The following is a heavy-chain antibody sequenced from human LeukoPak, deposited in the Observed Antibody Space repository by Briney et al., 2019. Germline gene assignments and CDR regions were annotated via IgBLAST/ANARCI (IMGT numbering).Heavy chain of an antibody. CDR1: GGSFSGYY. CDR3: ASPMVRGAPLLDV. Sequence: SETLSLTCAVYGGSFSGYYRSWIRQPPGKGLEWIGEINHSGSTNYNPSLKSRVTISVDTSKNQFSLKLSSVTAADTAVYYCASPMVRGAPLLDVWGQGTTVTVSS. CDR2: INHSGST. V-gene: IGHV4-34*01. J-gene: IGHJ6*02. D-gene: IGHD3-10*01.